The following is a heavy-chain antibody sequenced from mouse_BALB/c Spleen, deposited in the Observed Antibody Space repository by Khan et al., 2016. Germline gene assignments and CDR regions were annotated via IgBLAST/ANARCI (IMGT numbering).Heavy chain of an antibody. CDR1: GFTFSDYN. Sequence: VQLQQSGPELVKPGASVKIPCKASGFTFSDYNMDWVKQSHGKSLEWIGDINPNNGGTIYNQKFKGKATLTVDKSSSTAYMELRSLTSEDTAVYYCARSEDRYGSWFAYWGQGTLVTVSA. CDR2: INPNNGGT. V-gene: IGHV1-18*01. J-gene: IGHJ3*01. CDR3: ARSEDRYGSWFAY. D-gene: IGHD2-14*01.